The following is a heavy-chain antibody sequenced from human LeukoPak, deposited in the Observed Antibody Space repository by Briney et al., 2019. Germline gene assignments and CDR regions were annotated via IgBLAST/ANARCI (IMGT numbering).Heavy chain of an antibody. D-gene: IGHD2-2*01. CDR2: INPNSGGT. CDR1: GYTFTGYY. V-gene: IGHV1-2*02. CDR3: ARDRGYCSSSTCRPGGY. Sequence: ASVKLSCKASGYTFTGYYMHWVRQAPGQGLEWMGWINPNSGGTNYAQKFQGRVTMTRDPSISTAYMEVSRLRSGDTAVYYCARDRGYCSSSTCRPGGYWGQGTLVTVSS. J-gene: IGHJ4*02.